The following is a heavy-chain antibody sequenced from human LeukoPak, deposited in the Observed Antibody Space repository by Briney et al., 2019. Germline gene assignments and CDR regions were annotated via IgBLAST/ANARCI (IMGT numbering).Heavy chain of an antibody. V-gene: IGHV4-39*07. CDR3: ARAPRYCSGGSCYSTFDY. Sequence: SETLSLTCTVSGGSISSSSYYWGWIRQPPGKGLEWIGSIYYSGSTYYNPSLKSRVTISVDTSKNQFSLKLSSVTAADTAVYYCARAPRYCSGGSCYSTFDYWGQGTLVTVSS. CDR2: IYYSGST. CDR1: GGSISSSSYY. D-gene: IGHD2-15*01. J-gene: IGHJ4*02.